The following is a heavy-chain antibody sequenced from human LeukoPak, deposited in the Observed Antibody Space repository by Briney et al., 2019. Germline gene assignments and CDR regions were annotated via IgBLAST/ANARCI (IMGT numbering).Heavy chain of an antibody. Sequence: GGSLRLSCAASGFNFRSYAMSWVRWAPGKVLEWVPPISGSGGLRYDADSVNGRVTIPRDNSKNKLYLQMNSLRAEDTAVYYCARDDYGSGTTEGGYFDYWGQGTLVTVSS. CDR2: ISGSGGLR. CDR1: GFNFRSYA. CDR3: ARDDYGSGTTEGGYFDY. J-gene: IGHJ4*02. D-gene: IGHD3-10*01. V-gene: IGHV3-23*01.